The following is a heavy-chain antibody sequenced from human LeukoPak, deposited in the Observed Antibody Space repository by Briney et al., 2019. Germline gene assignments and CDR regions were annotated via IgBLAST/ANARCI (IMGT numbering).Heavy chain of an antibody. Sequence: GGTLRLSCAASGFTFSSYGMSWVRQAPGKGLEWVSAISGSGGSTYYADSVKGRFTISRDNSKDSVYLQLNSLRPEDTAMYYCVSMVRGIGYWGQGTLVTVSS. CDR2: ISGSGGST. CDR1: GFTFSSYG. D-gene: IGHD3-10*01. J-gene: IGHJ4*02. CDR3: VSMVRGIGY. V-gene: IGHV3-23*01.